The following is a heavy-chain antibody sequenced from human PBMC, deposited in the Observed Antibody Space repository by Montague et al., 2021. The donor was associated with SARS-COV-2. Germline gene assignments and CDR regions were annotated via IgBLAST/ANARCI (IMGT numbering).Heavy chain of an antibody. CDR2: VYYSGST. CDR3: ARDSPNSSGYHVYFDL. D-gene: IGHD3-22*01. Sequence: SETLSLTCTVSGGSIGSHYWSWIRQPPGKGLEWIGYVYYSGSTNYNPSLMSRVTVSVDTSKSRFSLKLKSVTSADTAVYYCARDSPNSSGYHVYFDLWGRGTLVTVSS. CDR1: GGSIGSHY. J-gene: IGHJ2*01. V-gene: IGHV4-59*11.